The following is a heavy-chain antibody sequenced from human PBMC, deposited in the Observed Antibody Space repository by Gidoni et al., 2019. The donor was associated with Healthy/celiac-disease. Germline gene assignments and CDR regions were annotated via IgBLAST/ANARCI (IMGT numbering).Heavy chain of an antibody. Sequence: EVQLLVSGGGLVQPGVSLRLSCAASGFNFSNYAMGGVRQAPGTGVEWVSAISGSGGSTYYADSVKGRFTISRDNTKNTLYLQMNSLRAEDTAVYYCAKDEMAHMGAFDIWGQGTMVTVSS. J-gene: IGHJ3*02. CDR3: AKDEMAHMGAFDI. CDR2: ISGSGGST. V-gene: IGHV3-23*01. CDR1: GFNFSNYA.